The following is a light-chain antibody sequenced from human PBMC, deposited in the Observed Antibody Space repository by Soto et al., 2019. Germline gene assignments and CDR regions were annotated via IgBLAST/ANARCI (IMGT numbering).Light chain of an antibody. V-gene: IGKV3-11*01. CDR1: QSVSSY. Sequence: EIVLTQSPATLSLSPGERATLSCRASQSVSSYLAWYQQKPGQAPRLLIYDASNRATGIPARFSGSGSGTVFPLTISILEPGDFAVYYCQQRSNWSTFGQGTKLEIK. CDR2: DAS. CDR3: QQRSNWST. J-gene: IGKJ2*01.